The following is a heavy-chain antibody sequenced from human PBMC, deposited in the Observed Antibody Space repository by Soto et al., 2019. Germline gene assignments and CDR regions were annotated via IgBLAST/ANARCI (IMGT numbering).Heavy chain of an antibody. J-gene: IGHJ4*02. CDR1: GFTFSSYG. CDR3: AKSVYNWNDGFFDY. CDR2: ISYDGINK. D-gene: IGHD1-1*01. V-gene: IGHV3-30*18. Sequence: QVQLVESGGGVVQPGRSLRLSCAASGFTFSSYGMHWVRQAPGKGLGRVAVISYDGINKYYADSVKGRFTISRDNSKNTLYLQMNSLSAEDTAVYYCAKSVYNWNDGFFDYWGQGTLVTVSS.